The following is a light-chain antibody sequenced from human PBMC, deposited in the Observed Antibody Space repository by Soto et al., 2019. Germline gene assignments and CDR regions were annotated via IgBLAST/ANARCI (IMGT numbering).Light chain of an antibody. CDR3: RSYTGSSTLGI. Sequence: QSALTQTASVSGSPGQSITISCTGTSGDVGSYNVVSWYQLLPGKAPKLMIFDVDIRPSGVPNRFSGSKSGNTASLTISGLQAEDEGDYYCRSYTGSSTLGIFGGGTKVTVL. CDR2: DVD. CDR1: SGDVGSYNV. V-gene: IGLV2-14*02. J-gene: IGLJ2*01.